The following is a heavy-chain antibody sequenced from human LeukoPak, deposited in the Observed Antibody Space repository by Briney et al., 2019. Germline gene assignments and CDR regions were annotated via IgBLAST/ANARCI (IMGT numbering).Heavy chain of an antibody. D-gene: IGHD1-7*01. CDR3: TTDEDWNYARKDV. CDR1: GFTFNYAW. CDR2: TVSEIDGGTT. Sequence: GGSLRLSCAASGFTFNYAWMSWVRQVPGKGLEWVGQTVSEIDGGTTDYAAPVKGRFTISRDDSKSTLYLQMNSLKIEDTAAYYCTTDEDWNYARKDVWGQGATVIVSS. J-gene: IGHJ6*02. V-gene: IGHV3-15*04.